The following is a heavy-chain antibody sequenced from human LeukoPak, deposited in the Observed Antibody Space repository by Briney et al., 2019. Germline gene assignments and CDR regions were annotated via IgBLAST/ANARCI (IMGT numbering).Heavy chain of an antibody. CDR2: ISSSSSYI. V-gene: IGHV3-21*01. CDR3: ARVGVGYCSGGSCYSTHSYFDY. J-gene: IGHJ4*02. CDR1: GFTFSSYS. Sequence: GGSLRLSCAASGFTFSSYSMNWVRQAPGKGLEWVSSISSSSSYIYYADSVKGRFSISRDNSKNTLYLQMGSLRAEDMAVYYCARVGVGYCSGGSCYSTHSYFDYWGQGTLVTVSS. D-gene: IGHD2-15*01.